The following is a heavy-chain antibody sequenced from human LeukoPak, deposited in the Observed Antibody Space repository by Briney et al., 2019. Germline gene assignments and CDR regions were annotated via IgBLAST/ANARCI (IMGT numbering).Heavy chain of an antibody. D-gene: IGHD3-3*01. V-gene: IGHV1-2*02. CDR1: GYTLTDYY. J-gene: IGHJ4*02. CDR2: INPNSGAT. CDR3: ARDPSGLRFLEY. Sequence: ASVKVSCKASGYTLTDYYLHWVRQAPGQGLKWMGWINPNSGATDYAQSFQARVTMTRDTSIGSGYMELTGLESDDTAVYYCARDPSGLRFLEYWGQGTLVTVSS.